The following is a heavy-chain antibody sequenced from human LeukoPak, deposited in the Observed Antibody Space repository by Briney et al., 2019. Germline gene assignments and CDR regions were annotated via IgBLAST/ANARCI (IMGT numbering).Heavy chain of an antibody. CDR1: GFTFSSYA. D-gene: IGHD3-3*01. CDR3: ARSAYDFWSGYYPAEYFQH. V-gene: IGHV3-30-3*01. Sequence: PGGSLRLSCAASGFTFSSYAMHWVRQAPGKGLEWVAVISYDGSNKYYADSVKGRFTISRDNSKNTLYLQMNSLRAEDTAVYYCARSAYDFWSGYYPAEYFQHWGQGTLVTVSS. CDR2: ISYDGSNK. J-gene: IGHJ1*01.